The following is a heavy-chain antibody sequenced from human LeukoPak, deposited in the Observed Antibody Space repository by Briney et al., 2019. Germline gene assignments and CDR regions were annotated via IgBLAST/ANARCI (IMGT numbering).Heavy chain of an antibody. D-gene: IGHD3-16*01. Sequence: SETLSLTCTVSGVSISSHFWSWIRQPAGKGLEWIGRIYSSGNTNYNPSLKSRLTMSIDTSKNQFSLRLTSVTAADTAVYYCARHGGRVGTDYWGQGTLVTVSS. CDR3: ARHGGRVGTDY. CDR2: IYSSGNT. V-gene: IGHV4-4*07. J-gene: IGHJ4*02. CDR1: GVSISSHF.